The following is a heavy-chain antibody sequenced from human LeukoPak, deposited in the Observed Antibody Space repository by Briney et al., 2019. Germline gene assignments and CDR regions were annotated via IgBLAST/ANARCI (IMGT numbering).Heavy chain of an antibody. Sequence: PSETLSLTCTVSGGSISSYYWSWIRQPPGKGLEWIGYVYYSGSTKYNPSLKSRVTISVDRSKNQFSLKLSSVTAADTAVYYCARQRFLEWCFDYWGQGTLVTVSS. CDR2: VYYSGST. J-gene: IGHJ4*02. D-gene: IGHD3-3*01. V-gene: IGHV4-59*08. CDR3: ARQRFLEWCFDY. CDR1: GGSISSYY.